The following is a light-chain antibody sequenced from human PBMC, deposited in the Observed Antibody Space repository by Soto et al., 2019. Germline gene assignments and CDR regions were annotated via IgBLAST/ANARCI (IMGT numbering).Light chain of an antibody. J-gene: IGKJ1*01. CDR3: QHYNSYSEA. V-gene: IGKV1-5*03. CDR2: KAS. Sequence: TLSWSVVDGVTITGRASQTISSWLAWYQQKPGKAPKLLIYKASTLKSGVPSRFSGSGSGTEFTLTISSLQPDDFATYYCQHYNSYSEAFGQGTKVDIK. CDR1: QTISSW.